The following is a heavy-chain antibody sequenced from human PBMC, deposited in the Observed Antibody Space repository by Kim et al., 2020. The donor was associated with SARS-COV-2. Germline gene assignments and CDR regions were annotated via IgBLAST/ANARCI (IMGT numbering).Heavy chain of an antibody. Sequence: GGSLRLSCAASGFTFDDYAMHWVRQAPGKGLEWVSGISWNSGSIGYAVSVKGRFTISRDNAKNSLYLQMNSLRAEDTALCYCAKDGWDYYGSSGLNAFDIWGQGTMVTVSS. CDR1: GFTFDDYA. V-gene: IGHV3-9*01. J-gene: IGHJ3*02. D-gene: IGHD3-22*01. CDR2: ISWNSGSI. CDR3: AKDGWDYYGSSGLNAFDI.